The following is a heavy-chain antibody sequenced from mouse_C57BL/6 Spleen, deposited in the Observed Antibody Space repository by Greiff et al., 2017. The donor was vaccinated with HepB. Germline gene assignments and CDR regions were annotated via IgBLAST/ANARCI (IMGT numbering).Heavy chain of an antibody. D-gene: IGHD2-3*01. CDR2: IRNKANGYTT. J-gene: IGHJ4*01. CDR1: GFTFTDYY. CDR3: ARYIGWLLRGAMDY. V-gene: IGHV7-3*01. Sequence: EVKLMESGGGLVQPGGSLSLSCAASGFTFTDYYMSWVRQPPGKALEWLGFIRNKANGYTTEYSASVKGRFTISRDNSQSILYLQMNALRAEDSATYYGARYIGWLLRGAMDYWGQGTSVTVSS.